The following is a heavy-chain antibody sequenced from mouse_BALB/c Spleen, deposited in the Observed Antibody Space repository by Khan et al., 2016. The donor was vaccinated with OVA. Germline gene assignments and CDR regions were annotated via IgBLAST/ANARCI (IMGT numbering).Heavy chain of an antibody. Sequence: VQLQQSGPELVKPAASVNISCTATGYTFTDYNTDWVKQSHGKSLEWIGYVYPYNGGTGYNQKFKSKATLTVDNSYSTAYLELRTLTSEHSAAYYGATAGYGSFADWGPGTRVTVSA. J-gene: IGHJ3*01. CDR1: GYTFTDYN. CDR3: ATAGYGSFAD. CDR2: VYPYNGGT. V-gene: IGHV1S29*02. D-gene: IGHD1-2*01.